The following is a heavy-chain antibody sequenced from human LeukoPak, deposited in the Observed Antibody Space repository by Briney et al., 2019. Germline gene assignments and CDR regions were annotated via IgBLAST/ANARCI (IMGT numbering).Heavy chain of an antibody. J-gene: IGHJ4*02. Sequence: SVKVSCKASGGTFSSYAISWVRQAPGQGLEWMGGIIPSFGTANYAQKFQGRVTITADESTSTAYMELSSLRSEDTAVYYCARDGSPYDSSGYSDDCGQATLVTVSS. CDR3: ARDGSPYDSSGYSDD. V-gene: IGHV1-69*01. CDR1: GGTFSSYA. CDR2: IIPSFGTA. D-gene: IGHD3-22*01.